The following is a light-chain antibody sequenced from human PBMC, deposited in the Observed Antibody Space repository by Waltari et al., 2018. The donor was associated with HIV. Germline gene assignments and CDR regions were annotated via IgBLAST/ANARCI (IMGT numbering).Light chain of an antibody. CDR2: GLN. Sequence: SALTQPRSVSGSPGQSVSISCTGTSRDVGNYHSDSWYQQYPGQAPKLLIYGLNQRPSWFPDRFSGSKSGNTAFLTISGLRPEDEADYFCCSYAGSYTKLFGGGTRRTVL. V-gene: IGLV2-11*01. CDR3: CSYAGSYTKL. J-gene: IGLJ3*02. CDR1: SRDVGNYHS.